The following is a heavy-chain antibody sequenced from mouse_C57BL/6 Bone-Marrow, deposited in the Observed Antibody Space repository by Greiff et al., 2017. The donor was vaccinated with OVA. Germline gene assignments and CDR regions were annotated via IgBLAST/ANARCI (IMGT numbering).Heavy chain of an antibody. V-gene: IGHV5-17*03. CDR3: AGVSTVASPPETDALDY. J-gene: IGHJ4*01. CDR2: ISSGSSTT. D-gene: IGHD1-1*01. Sequence: EVKVVESGGGLVKPGGSLKLSCAASGFTFSDYGMHWVRQAPEQGLEWVAYISSGSSTTYYADTVKGRSTITRDKAKNTLYMEISSLTSEDTAMYYGAGVSTVASPPETDALDYWGQGTLVTVSS. CDR1: GFTFSDYG.